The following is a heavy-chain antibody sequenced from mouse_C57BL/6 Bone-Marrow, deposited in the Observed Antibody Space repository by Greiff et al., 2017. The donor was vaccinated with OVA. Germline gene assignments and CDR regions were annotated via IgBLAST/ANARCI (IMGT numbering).Heavy chain of an antibody. D-gene: IGHD1-1*01. J-gene: IGHJ1*03. CDR2: IDPGDGDT. CDR3: ARGVDYGSSYWYFDV. Sequence: QVQLKESGPELVKPGASVKISCKASGYAFSSSWMNWVKQRPGKGLELIGRIDPGDGDTNYNGKFKGKATLTADKSSSTAYMQLSSLTSEDSAVYFCARGVDYGSSYWYFDVWGTGTTVTVSS. CDR1: GYAFSSSW. V-gene: IGHV1-82*01.